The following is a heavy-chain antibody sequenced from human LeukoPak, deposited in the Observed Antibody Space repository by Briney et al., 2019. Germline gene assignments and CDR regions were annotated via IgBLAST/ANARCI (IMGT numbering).Heavy chain of an antibody. V-gene: IGHV3-64D*06. CDR2: ISSNGGST. J-gene: IGHJ4*02. CDR1: GLTFSSYA. CDR3: VKGSHGPDYDFWPGYPY. Sequence: GGSLRLSCSASGLTFSSYARHWVRQAPGKGLEYVAAISSNGGSTYDADSVKGRFTTSSDNSKTTLYLQMSTLRAEDTAVYSCVKGSHGPDYDFWPGYPYWGQGTLVTVSS. D-gene: IGHD3-3*01.